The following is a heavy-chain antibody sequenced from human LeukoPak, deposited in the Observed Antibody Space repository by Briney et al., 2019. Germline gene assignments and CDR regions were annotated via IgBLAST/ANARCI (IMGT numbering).Heavy chain of an antibody. D-gene: IGHD6-13*01. CDR3: ARIIAAAATGGAFDI. V-gene: IGHV3-74*01. J-gene: IGHJ3*02. Sequence: GGSLRLSCAASGFILSSYWLHWVRQVPGKGLVWVSRINFDGSSTNYADSVKGRFTISRDNAKNTLYLQMNSLRADDTAVYYCARIIAAAATGGAFDIWGQGTMVTVSS. CDR1: GFILSSYW. CDR2: INFDGSST.